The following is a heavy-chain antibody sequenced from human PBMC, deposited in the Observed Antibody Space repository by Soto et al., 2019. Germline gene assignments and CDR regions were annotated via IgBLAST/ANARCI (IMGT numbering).Heavy chain of an antibody. J-gene: IGHJ6*02. CDR2: IFYSGTT. CDR1: GDSISSSSYY. Sequence: SETLSLTCTVSGDSISSSSYYWGWIRQPPEKGLEWIGNIFYSGTTYYNPSLKSRVTISVDTSKNQFSLNLSSVTAADTAMYYCARGAGSPTYYYGVDVWGQGTTVTVSS. D-gene: IGHD2-15*01. CDR3: ARGAGSPTYYYGVDV. V-gene: IGHV4-39*01.